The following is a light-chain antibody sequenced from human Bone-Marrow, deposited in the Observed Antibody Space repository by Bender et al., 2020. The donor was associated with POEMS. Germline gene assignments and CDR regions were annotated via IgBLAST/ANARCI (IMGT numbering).Light chain of an antibody. V-gene: IGLV2-8*01. CDR3: QVWDSSRAPSVV. CDR1: SNDVGGYNY. J-gene: IGLJ2*01. Sequence: QSVLTQPPSASGSPGQSVTISCSGTSNDVGGYNYVSWYQQHPGKAPKLIIFEVNKRPSGVPDHFSGSKSGNTASLTISRVEAGNEADYYCQVWDSSRAPSVVFGGGTKLTVL. CDR2: EVN.